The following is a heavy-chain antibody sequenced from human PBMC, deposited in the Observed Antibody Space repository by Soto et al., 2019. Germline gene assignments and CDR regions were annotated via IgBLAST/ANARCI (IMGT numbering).Heavy chain of an antibody. J-gene: IGHJ4*02. CDR3: ARMYYDILTGYFHFDY. CDR2: IYSGGST. V-gene: IGHV3-53*01. D-gene: IGHD3-9*01. CDR1: GFTVCSNY. Sequence: GGSLRLSCAASGFTVCSNYMSWVRQAPGKGLEWVSVIYSGGSTYYADSVKGRFTISRDNSKNTLYLQMNSLRAEDTAVYYCARMYYDILTGYFHFDYWGQGTLVTVSS.